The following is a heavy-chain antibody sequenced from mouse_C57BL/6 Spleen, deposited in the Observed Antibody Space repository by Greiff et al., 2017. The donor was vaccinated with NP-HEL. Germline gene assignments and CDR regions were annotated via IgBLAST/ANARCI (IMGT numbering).Heavy chain of an antibody. J-gene: IGHJ2*01. CDR2: ISSGGSYT. Sequence: DVKLVESGGDLVKPGGSLKLSCAASGFTFSSYGMSWVRQTPDKRLEWVATISSGGSYTYYPDSVKGRFTISRDNAKNTLYLQMSSLKSEDTAMYYCASFPSTTVVDYWGQGTTLTVSS. V-gene: IGHV5-6*02. CDR1: GFTFSSYG. D-gene: IGHD1-1*01. CDR3: ASFPSTTVVDY.